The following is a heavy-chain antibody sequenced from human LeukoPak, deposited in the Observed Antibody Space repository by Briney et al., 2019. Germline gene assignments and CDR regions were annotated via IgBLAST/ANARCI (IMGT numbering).Heavy chain of an antibody. Sequence: SETLSLTCTVSGDSISSYYWSWIRQPPGKGLEWIGYIYTSGGTNYIPSLKGRITISIDTSKNQFSLKLSSVTAADSAVYCCARLTRLSTSPDRYYLDYWGQGTLVTVSS. V-gene: IGHV4-4*09. D-gene: IGHD6-6*01. CDR2: IYTSGGT. J-gene: IGHJ4*02. CDR3: ARLTRLSTSPDRYYLDY. CDR1: GDSISSYY.